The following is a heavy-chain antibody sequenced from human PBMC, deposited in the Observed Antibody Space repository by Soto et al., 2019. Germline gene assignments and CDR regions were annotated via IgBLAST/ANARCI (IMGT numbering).Heavy chain of an antibody. D-gene: IGHD2-2*01. CDR1: GGSISSSNW. CDR3: ARVVGGYSYGMDV. Sequence: QVQLQESGPGLVKPSGTLSLTCAVSGGSISSSNWWSWVRQPPGKGLEWIGEIYHRGRTNYNPSLTSRVALSVAKFKHQFSLKLSSVIAAVTAVYYCARVVGGYSYGMDVWGRGNTVNVSS. V-gene: IGHV4-4*02. J-gene: IGHJ6*02. CDR2: IYHRGRT.